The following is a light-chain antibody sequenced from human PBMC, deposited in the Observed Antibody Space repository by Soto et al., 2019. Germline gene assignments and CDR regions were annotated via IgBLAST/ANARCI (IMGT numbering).Light chain of an antibody. CDR3: QQYNSYPWT. J-gene: IGKJ1*01. V-gene: IGKV1-5*03. CDR1: QSISSW. CDR2: KAS. Sequence: DIQVTQSPSTLSASVGDRVTITCRASQSISSWLAWYQQKPGKAPKLLIYKASSLESGVPSRFSGSGSGTEFTLTISSLQPDDFATYYCQQYNSYPWTFGQGPKVDIK.